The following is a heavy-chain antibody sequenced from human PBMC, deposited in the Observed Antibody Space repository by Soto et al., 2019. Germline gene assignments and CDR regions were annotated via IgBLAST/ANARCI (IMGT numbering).Heavy chain of an antibody. Sequence: GGSLRLSCAASGFTFSSYGMHWVRQAPGKGLEWVAVIWYDGSNKYYADSVKGRFTISRDNSKNTLYLQMNSLRAEDTAVYYCARDRGYDFWSGPTYYYYGMDVWGQGTTVTVSS. J-gene: IGHJ6*02. V-gene: IGHV3-33*01. D-gene: IGHD3-3*01. CDR1: GFTFSSYG. CDR3: ARDRGYDFWSGPTYYYYGMDV. CDR2: IWYDGSNK.